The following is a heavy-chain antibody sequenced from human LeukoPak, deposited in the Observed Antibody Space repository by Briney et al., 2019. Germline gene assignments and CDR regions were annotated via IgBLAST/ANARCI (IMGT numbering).Heavy chain of an antibody. CDR1: GFTFSSYG. V-gene: IGHV3-30*02. J-gene: IGHJ4*02. Sequence: GGSLRLSCAASGFTFSSYGMHWVRQAPGKGLEWVAFIRYDGSNKYYADSVKGRFTISRDNAKNSLYLQMNSLRAEDTAVYYCARESGGKSSYFDYWGQGTLVTVSS. D-gene: IGHD1-26*01. CDR2: IRYDGSNK. CDR3: ARESGGKSSYFDY.